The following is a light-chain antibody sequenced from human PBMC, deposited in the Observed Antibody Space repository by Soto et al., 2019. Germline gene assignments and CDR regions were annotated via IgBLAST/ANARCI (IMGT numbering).Light chain of an antibody. CDR1: SSDVGGYNY. J-gene: IGLJ1*01. V-gene: IGLV2-11*01. CDR3: CSYAGNYTYV. Sequence: QSALTQPRSVSGSPGQSVTISCTGTSSDVGGYNYVSWYQQDPGKAPKLMIYDVSKRPSGVPDRFSASKFANTASLTISGLQAEDEADYYCCSYAGNYTYVFGTGTQLTVL. CDR2: DVS.